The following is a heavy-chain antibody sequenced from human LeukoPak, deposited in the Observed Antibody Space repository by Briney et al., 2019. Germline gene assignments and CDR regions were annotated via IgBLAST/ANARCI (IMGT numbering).Heavy chain of an antibody. CDR1: GYTLTELS. V-gene: IGHV1-24*01. CDR2: FDPEDGET. CDR3: ARAQETAYYYDSSGYWEFDY. J-gene: IGHJ4*02. D-gene: IGHD3-22*01. Sequence: WASVKVSCKVSGYTLTELSMHWVRQAPGKGLEWMGGFDPEDGETIYAQKFQGRVTMTEDTSTDTAYMELSSLRSEDTAVYYCARAQETAYYYDSSGYWEFDYWGQGTLVTVSS.